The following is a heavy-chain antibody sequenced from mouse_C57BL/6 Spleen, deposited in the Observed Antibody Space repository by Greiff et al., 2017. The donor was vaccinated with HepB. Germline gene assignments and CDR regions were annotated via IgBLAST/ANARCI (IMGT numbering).Heavy chain of an antibody. CDR2: IYPGDGDT. J-gene: IGHJ2*01. D-gene: IGHD1-1*01. CDR3: ARRTSTVGATDYFDY. V-gene: IGHV1-82*01. Sequence: QVQLKQSGPELVKPGASVKISCKASGYAFSSSWMNWVKQRPGKGLEWIGRIYPGDGDTNYNGKFKGKATLTADKSSSTAYMQLSSLTSEDSAVYFCARRTSTVGATDYFDYWGQGTTLTVSS. CDR1: GYAFSSSW.